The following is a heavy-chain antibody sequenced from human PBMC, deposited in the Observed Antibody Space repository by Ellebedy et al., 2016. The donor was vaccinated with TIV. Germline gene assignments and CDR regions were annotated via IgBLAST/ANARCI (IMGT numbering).Heavy chain of an antibody. D-gene: IGHD3-9*01. CDR1: GYIITDNY. Sequence: AASVKVSCKVSGYIITDNYIHWVRQAPGQGLEWMGWINPNSGATKYTKKFQGRVTLTRDTSISTAYMELSGLTSDDTAVYYCAAPSRANYDILTGPDFYYHGLDVWGQGTAVTVSS. CDR3: AAPSRANYDILTGPDFYYHGLDV. V-gene: IGHV1-2*02. CDR2: INPNSGAT. J-gene: IGHJ6*02.